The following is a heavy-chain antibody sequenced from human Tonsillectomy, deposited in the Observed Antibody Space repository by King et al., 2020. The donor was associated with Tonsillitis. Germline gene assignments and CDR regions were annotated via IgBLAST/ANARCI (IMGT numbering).Heavy chain of an antibody. V-gene: IGHV3-9*01. CDR1: GFTFDDYA. Sequence: QLVQSGGALVQPGRSLRLSCAASGFTFDDYAMHWVRQAPGKGLEGVSGISWNSGGIAYADSVKGRFTISRDNAKNSLYLHMNSLRAEDTALYYCAKARYSSGWYYYYFSMDVWGQGTTVTVSS. D-gene: IGHD6-19*01. CDR3: AKARYSSGWYYYYFSMDV. CDR2: ISWNSGGI. J-gene: IGHJ6*02.